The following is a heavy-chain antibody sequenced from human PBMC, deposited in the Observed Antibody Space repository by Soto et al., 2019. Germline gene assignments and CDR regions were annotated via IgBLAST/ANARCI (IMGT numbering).Heavy chain of an antibody. CDR3: ARDMVRGSQAAFDI. CDR1: GGSISSYY. D-gene: IGHD3-10*01. CDR2: IYTSGST. Sequence: SETLSLTCTVSGGSISSYYWSWIRQPAGKGLEWIGRIYTSGSTNYNPSLKSRVTMSVDTSKNQFSLKLSSVTAADTAVYYCARDMVRGSQAAFDIWGQGTMVTVSS. J-gene: IGHJ3*02. V-gene: IGHV4-4*07.